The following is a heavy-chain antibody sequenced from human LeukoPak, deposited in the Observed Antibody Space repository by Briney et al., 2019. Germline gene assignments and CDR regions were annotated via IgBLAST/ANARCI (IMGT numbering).Heavy chain of an antibody. Sequence: GSSVKVSCKASGYTFTGYYIHWVRQAPGQGLEWMGWINPNINGTNYAQKFQGRVTMTGDRSLSTAYMELSRLRSDDTAVYYCARERTPGSGYGVDYWGQGTVVTVSS. J-gene: IGHJ4*02. CDR2: INPNINGT. V-gene: IGHV1-2*02. D-gene: IGHD6-25*01. CDR3: ARERTPGSGYGVDY. CDR1: GYTFTGYY.